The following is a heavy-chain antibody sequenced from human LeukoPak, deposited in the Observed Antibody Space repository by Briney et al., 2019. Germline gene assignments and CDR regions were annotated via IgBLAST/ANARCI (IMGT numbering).Heavy chain of an antibody. D-gene: IGHD3-22*01. V-gene: IGHV4-59*01. CDR2: IYSSGST. CDR3: ARARNYYDSSGFYYEGDAFDI. J-gene: IGHJ3*02. CDR1: GGPISSYH. Sequence: PSETLSLTCTVSGGPISSYHWSWIRQPPGKGLESIGYIYSSGSTHYNPSLKSRVTISVDTSKNQFSLKLSSVTAADTAVYYCARARNYYDSSGFYYEGDAFDIWGQGTMVTVSS.